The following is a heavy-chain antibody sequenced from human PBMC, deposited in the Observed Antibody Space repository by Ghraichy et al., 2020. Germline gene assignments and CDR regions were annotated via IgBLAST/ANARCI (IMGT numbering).Heavy chain of an antibody. J-gene: IGHJ4*02. CDR2: IRSKTINYAT. V-gene: IGHV3-73*01. Sequence: GGSLRLSCAASGFTFSDSAIHWVRQAPGKGLEWLGRIRSKTINYATTYAASIKGRFTVSRDDSKSTAYLQMNSLTIEDTAVYYCSRLIWGGVSAGLDYWGQGTLVTVSA. D-gene: IGHD2-8*02. CDR1: GFTFSDSA. CDR3: SRLIWGGVSAGLDY.